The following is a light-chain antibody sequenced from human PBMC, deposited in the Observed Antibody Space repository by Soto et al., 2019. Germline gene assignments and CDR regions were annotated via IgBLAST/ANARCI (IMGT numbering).Light chain of an antibody. Sequence: EIVLTQSPGTLSLSPEERATLSCRASQSVTSNYLAWYQQKPDQAPRLLIYGSSSRATGIPDRFSGGGSGTDFTLTISRLEPEDSAVYYCQQYGSSPRTFGQGTKVEIK. CDR3: QQYGSSPRT. CDR2: GSS. V-gene: IGKV3-20*01. J-gene: IGKJ1*01. CDR1: QSVTSNY.